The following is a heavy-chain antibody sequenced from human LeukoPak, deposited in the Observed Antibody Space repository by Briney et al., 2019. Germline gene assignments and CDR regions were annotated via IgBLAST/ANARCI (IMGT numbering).Heavy chain of an antibody. V-gene: IGHV5-51*01. CDR1: GYNFASQC. D-gene: IGHD3-22*01. Sequence: GESLKISCKHSGYNFASQCIGWVRQMPGKGLEWMGIINPGNSDIVYTPSFQGQVSFSADKSTSTVFLQWGSLKASDSAMYYCSTRAFSDTSPVAWGQGTLVTVSS. CDR3: STRAFSDTSPVA. CDR2: INPGNSDI. J-gene: IGHJ5*02.